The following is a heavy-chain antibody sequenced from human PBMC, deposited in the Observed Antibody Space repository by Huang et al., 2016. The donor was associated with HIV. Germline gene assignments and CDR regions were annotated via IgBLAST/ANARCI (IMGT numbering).Heavy chain of an antibody. V-gene: IGHV3-30-3*01. CDR2: MSYDGSNK. Sequence: QVQLVESGGGVVQPGRSLRLSCAASGFTFSNYAMHWVRQAPGKGLEWVAVMSYDGSNKYYTDSVMGRFTISRDNSKNALYLQMNSLRAEDTAVYYCARRAVAGIYYYYYMDVWGKGTTVTVSS. J-gene: IGHJ6*03. CDR1: GFTFSNYA. CDR3: ARRAVAGIYYYYYMDV. D-gene: IGHD6-19*01.